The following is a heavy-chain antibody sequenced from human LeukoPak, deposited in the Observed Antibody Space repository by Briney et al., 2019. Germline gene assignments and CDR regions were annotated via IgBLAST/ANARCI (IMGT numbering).Heavy chain of an antibody. CDR2: ISSSSSTI. D-gene: IGHD3-22*01. CDR1: GFTCSSYS. Sequence: PGGSLRLSCAASGFTCSSYSMNWVRQAPGKGLEWVSYISSSSSTIYYADSVKGRFTISRDNAKNSLYLQMNSLRAEDTAVYYCARVFYYYDSSGYYYGVLDYWGQGTLVTVSS. V-gene: IGHV3-48*01. CDR3: ARVFYYYDSSGYYYGVLDY. J-gene: IGHJ4*02.